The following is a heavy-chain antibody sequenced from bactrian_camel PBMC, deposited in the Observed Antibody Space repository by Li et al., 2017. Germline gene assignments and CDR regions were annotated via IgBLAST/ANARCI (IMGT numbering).Heavy chain of an antibody. CDR2: IELDGRST. Sequence: VQLVESGGGSVQAGGSLRLSCVVSEITYDYWMAWFRQAPGKEREAVANIELDGRSTYADFVKGRFIISKDNAKNTVYLQMNNLKPEDTAMYYCATAQGYIDPWFPRANYNYWGQGTQVTVSS. CDR3: ATAQGYIDPWFPRANYNY. J-gene: IGHJ4*01. V-gene: IGHV3S36*01. CDR1: EITYDYW. D-gene: IGHD5*01.